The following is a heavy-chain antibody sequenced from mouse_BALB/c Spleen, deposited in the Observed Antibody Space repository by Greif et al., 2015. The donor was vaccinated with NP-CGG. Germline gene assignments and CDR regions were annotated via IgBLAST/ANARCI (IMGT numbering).Heavy chain of an antibody. CDR2: INPYNGDT. J-gene: IGHJ4*01. CDR3: GRSAFYYGNYDYAMDY. CDR1: GYSFTGYF. V-gene: IGHV1-37*01. D-gene: IGHD2-1*01. Sequence: EVQLQQSGPELVKPGASVKISCKASGYSFTGYFMNWVKQSHGKSLEWIGRINPYNGDTFHNQKFKGKATLTLDKSSSTAHMELLSLTSEDSAVYYCGRSAFYYGNYDYAMDYWGQGTSVTVSS.